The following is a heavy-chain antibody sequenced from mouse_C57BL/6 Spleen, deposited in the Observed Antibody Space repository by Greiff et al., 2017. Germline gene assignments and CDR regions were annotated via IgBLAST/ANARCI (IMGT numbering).Heavy chain of an antibody. Sequence: EVQLVESGGGLVKPGGSLKLSCAASGFTFSSYAMSWVRQTPEKRLEWVATISAGDSYTYYPDNVKGRFTISRDNAKNNLYLQMSHLKSEDTAMYYCARDRAYGSPFDYWGQGTSLTVSS. D-gene: IGHD1-1*01. CDR1: GFTFSSYA. CDR2: ISAGDSYT. J-gene: IGHJ2*02. CDR3: ARDRAYGSPFDY. V-gene: IGHV5-4*01.